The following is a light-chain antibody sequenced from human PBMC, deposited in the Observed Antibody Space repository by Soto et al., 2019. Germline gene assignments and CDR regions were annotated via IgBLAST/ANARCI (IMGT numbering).Light chain of an antibody. Sequence: DIQMTQSPSSLSASVGDRVTITCRASQSISSYLNWYQQKPGKAPKLLIYAASSLQSGDPSRFGGSGSGTDFTLTISSLQPEDFATYYCQQSYSTPHTFGQGTKVDI. CDR1: QSISSY. CDR3: QQSYSTPHT. CDR2: AAS. J-gene: IGKJ1*01. V-gene: IGKV1-39*01.